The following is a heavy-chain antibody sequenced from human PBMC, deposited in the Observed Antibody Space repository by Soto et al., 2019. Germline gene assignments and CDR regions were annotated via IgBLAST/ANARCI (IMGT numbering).Heavy chain of an antibody. Sequence: EVQLVESGGGLVKPGGSLRLSCAASGFTFSNAWMNWVRQAPGKGLEWVGRIKSKTDGGTTDYAAPVKGRFTISRDDSKNTLYLQMNSLQTEDTAVYYCTTGGIAAAGLYYYYYGMDVWGQGTTVTVSS. CDR2: IKSKTDGGTT. J-gene: IGHJ6*02. CDR1: GFTFSNAW. D-gene: IGHD6-13*01. CDR3: TTGGIAAAGLYYYYYGMDV. V-gene: IGHV3-15*07.